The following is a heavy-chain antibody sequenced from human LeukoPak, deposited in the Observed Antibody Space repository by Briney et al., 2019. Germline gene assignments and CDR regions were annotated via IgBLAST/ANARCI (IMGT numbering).Heavy chain of an antibody. D-gene: IGHD3-10*01. V-gene: IGHV3-53*01. Sequence: PGGSLRLSCAASGFTVSSNYMSWVRQAPGKGLEWVSAIYSGGDTYHADSVKGRFTISRDNSKSTLYLQMNTLRAEDTAVYFFAASGSHYWFDPGGQGTLVTVSS. CDR3: AASGSHYWFDP. CDR1: GFTVSSNY. CDR2: IYSGGDT. J-gene: IGHJ5*02.